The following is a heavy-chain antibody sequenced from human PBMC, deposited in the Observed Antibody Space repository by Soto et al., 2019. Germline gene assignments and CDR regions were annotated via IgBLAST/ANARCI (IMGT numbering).Heavy chain of an antibody. CDR3: TRDGTDAFDI. J-gene: IGHJ3*02. Sequence: EAQLVESGGGLVKPGGSLRLSCAASGFTFSNTWMSWVRQAPGKGLEWVGRIRRISDGGTTNYAAPVKGRFTISRDDSKNILFLEMSSLKTEDTAVYYCTRDGTDAFDIWGRGTMVTVSS. CDR1: GFTFSNTW. CDR2: IRRISDGGTT. V-gene: IGHV3-15*01.